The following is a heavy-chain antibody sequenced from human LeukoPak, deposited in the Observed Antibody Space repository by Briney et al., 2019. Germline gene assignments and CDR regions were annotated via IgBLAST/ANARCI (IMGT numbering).Heavy chain of an antibody. V-gene: IGHV4-4*07. D-gene: IGHD3-3*01. J-gene: IGHJ3*02. Sequence: SETLSLTCTVSGGSISSYYWSWIRQPAGKGLERMGRIYTSGSTNYNPSLKSRVTMSVDTSKNQFSLKLSSVTAADTAVYYCARGYDFWSGYYGAFDIWGQGTMVTVSS. CDR2: IYTSGST. CDR3: ARGYDFWSGYYGAFDI. CDR1: GGSISSYY.